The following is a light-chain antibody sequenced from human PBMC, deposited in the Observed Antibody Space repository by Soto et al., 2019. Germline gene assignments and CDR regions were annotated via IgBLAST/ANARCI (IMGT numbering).Light chain of an antibody. CDR2: RVS. CDR3: CSYAGSDTDV. J-gene: IGLJ2*01. Sequence: QSALTQPRSVSGSPGQSVTISCTGTSSDVGAYNYVSWYQQHPGKAPKLMIFRVSERPSGVPDRFSGSKSGNTASLTISGLQAEDEADYYCCSYAGSDTDVFGGGTKLTVL. CDR1: SSDVGAYNY. V-gene: IGLV2-11*01.